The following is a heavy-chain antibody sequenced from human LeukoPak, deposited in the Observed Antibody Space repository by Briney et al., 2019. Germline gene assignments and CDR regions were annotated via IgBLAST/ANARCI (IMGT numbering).Heavy chain of an antibody. V-gene: IGHV3-7*01. D-gene: IGHD3-22*01. Sequence: GGSLRLSCAASGFTFSSYWMSWVRQAPGKGLEWVANIKQDGREKYYVDSVKGRFTISRDNSRNTLYLQMNSLRAEDTAVYYCARGGLSRLYYYDSSGITHAFDIWGQGTMVTVSS. CDR1: GFTFSSYW. CDR2: IKQDGREK. J-gene: IGHJ3*02. CDR3: ARGGLSRLYYYDSSGITHAFDI.